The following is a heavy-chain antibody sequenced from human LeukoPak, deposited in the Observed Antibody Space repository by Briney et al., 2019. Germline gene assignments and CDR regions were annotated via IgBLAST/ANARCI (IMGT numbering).Heavy chain of an antibody. D-gene: IGHD3-10*01. CDR2: ISVSGNT. Sequence: GGSLRLSCAASGFTLSSYAMSWVRQGPGKGLEWVSAISVSGNTYHADSVKGRFTISRDNSKNSVYLQLNSLRPEDTAMYYCVSMVRGIGYWGQGTLVTVSS. V-gene: IGHV3-23*01. CDR3: VSMVRGIGY. CDR1: GFTLSSYA. J-gene: IGHJ4*02.